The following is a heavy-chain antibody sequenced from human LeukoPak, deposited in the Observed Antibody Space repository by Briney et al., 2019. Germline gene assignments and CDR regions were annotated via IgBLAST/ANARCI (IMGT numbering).Heavy chain of an antibody. J-gene: IGHJ5*02. D-gene: IGHD2-21*01. CDR1: GFTFSMYA. CDR3: AKDAVPSCGGDCYTNWFDP. Sequence: PGRSLRLSCAASGFTFSMYAMHWVRQAPGKGLEWVAFIRNDGSNKYYADSVKGRFTISRDNPKNTLYLQMNRLRAEDTALYYCAKDAVPSCGGDCYTNWFDPWGQGTLVTVSS. V-gene: IGHV3-30*02. CDR2: IRNDGSNK.